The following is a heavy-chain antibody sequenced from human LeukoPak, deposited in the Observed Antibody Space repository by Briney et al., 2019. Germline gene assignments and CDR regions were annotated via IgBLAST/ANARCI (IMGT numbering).Heavy chain of an antibody. CDR1: GFIFSTYW. Sequence: GGSLTLSCAASGFIFSTYWMNWVRQAPGKGVEWVADIKQDGSEKYYVESVKGRFTISRDNAKNSLYLQMNSLRAEDTAVYYCARGNSSTTCPHFDFWGQGTLVTVSS. D-gene: IGHD2-2*01. V-gene: IGHV3-7*03. J-gene: IGHJ4*02. CDR2: IKQDGSEK. CDR3: ARGNSSTTCPHFDF.